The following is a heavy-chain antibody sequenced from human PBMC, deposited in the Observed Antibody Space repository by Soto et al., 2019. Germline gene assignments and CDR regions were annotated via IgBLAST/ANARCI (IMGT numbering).Heavy chain of an antibody. V-gene: IGHV1-69*02. Sequence: QVQLVQSGAAGRKPGSSVEVSCMASGSTFSSYTVNWVRQAPGQGLEWIGRIIPVLGVTHYARRFQGRVTITADRSRKTAYMELTSLTSEDTAVYYCARRRYCGVDGYNKFYYGMDVWGQGTTVTVSS. CDR2: IIPVLGVT. CDR1: GSTFSSYT. D-gene: IGHD2-21*02. CDR3: ARRRYCGVDGYNKFYYGMDV. J-gene: IGHJ6*02.